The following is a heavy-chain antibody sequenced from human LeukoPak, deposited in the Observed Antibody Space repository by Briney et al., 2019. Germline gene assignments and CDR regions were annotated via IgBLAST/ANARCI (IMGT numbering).Heavy chain of an antibody. V-gene: IGHV3-30*04. J-gene: IGHJ4*02. D-gene: IGHD6-19*01. CDR1: GFTFSSYA. CDR2: ISYDGSNK. Sequence: GRSLRLSCAASGFTFSSYAMHWVRQAPGKGLEWVAVISYDGSNKYYADSVKGRFTISRDNSKNTLYLQMNSLRAEDTAVYYCGRVPGYSGGWYFDYWGQGTLVTVSS. CDR3: GRVPGYSGGWYFDY.